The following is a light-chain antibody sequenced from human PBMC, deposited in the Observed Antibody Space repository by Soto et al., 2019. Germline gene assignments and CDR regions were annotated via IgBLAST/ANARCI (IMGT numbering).Light chain of an antibody. CDR2: DAS. CDR3: QQRSAWPIT. CDR1: QSVSTSY. J-gene: IGKJ5*01. V-gene: IGKV3-11*01. Sequence: VWTQSPVTRALSPGDRATLACRASQSVSTSYLAWYQQKPGQAPRLLIYDASNRATGIPARFSGSGSGTDFTLTMRTLEPEDFAVYYCQQRSAWPITFAEGTRLEIK.